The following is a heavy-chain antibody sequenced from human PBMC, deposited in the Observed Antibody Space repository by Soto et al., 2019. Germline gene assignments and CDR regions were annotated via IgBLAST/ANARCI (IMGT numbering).Heavy chain of an antibody. Sequence: ASVKVSCKASGYTFTSYGISRVRQAPGQGLEWMGWTSAYNGNTNYAQKLQGRVTMTTDTSTSTAYMELRSLRSDDTAVYYCARVFVPITGTTSYYYGMDVWGQGTTVTVSS. D-gene: IGHD1-7*01. CDR2: TSAYNGNT. CDR1: GYTFTSYG. J-gene: IGHJ6*02. CDR3: ARVFVPITGTTSYYYGMDV. V-gene: IGHV1-18*01.